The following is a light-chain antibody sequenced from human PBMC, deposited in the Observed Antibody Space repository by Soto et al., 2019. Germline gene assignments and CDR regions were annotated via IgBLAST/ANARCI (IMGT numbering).Light chain of an antibody. J-gene: IGKJ1*01. CDR2: DAS. V-gene: IGKV1-5*01. Sequence: DIQMTQSPSTLSASVGDRVTITCRASQIISSWLAWYQQKPGKAPKLLIYDASSLESGVPSRFSGSGSGTEFTLTISSLQPDDFATYFCQQYTSYSRTFGQGTKVEVK. CDR1: QIISSW. CDR3: QQYTSYSRT.